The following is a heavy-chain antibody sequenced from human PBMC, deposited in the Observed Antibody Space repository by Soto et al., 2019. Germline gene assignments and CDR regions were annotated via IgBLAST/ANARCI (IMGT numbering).Heavy chain of an antibody. CDR3: ARDSGGHTEVNWFDP. Sequence: SETLSLTCTVSGDSISNYYWSWIRQPPGKGLEWIGYFYYSGSTNYNPSLKSRVTISVDMSKNQFSLRLSSVTAADTAVYYCARDSGGHTEVNWFDPWGQGILVTVSS. CDR2: FYYSGST. V-gene: IGHV4-59*01. J-gene: IGHJ5*02. D-gene: IGHD3-10*01. CDR1: GDSISNYY.